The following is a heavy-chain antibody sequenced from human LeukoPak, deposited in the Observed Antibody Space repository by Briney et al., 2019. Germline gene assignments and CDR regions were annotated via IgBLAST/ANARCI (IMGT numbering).Heavy chain of an antibody. V-gene: IGHV3-30*04. CDR3: ARQRMMTAAGTILNWFDP. CDR1: GFTFSSYA. J-gene: IGHJ5*02. CDR2: ISYDGSNK. D-gene: IGHD6-13*01. Sequence: PGRSLRLSCAASGFTFSSYAMHWVRQAPGKGLEWVAVISYDGSNKYYADSVKGRFTISRDNSKNTLYLQMNSLRAEDTAVYYCARQRMMTAAGTILNWFDPWGQGTLVTVSS.